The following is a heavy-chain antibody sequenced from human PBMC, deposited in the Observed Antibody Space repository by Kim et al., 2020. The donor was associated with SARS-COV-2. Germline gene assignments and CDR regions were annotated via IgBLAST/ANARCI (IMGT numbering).Heavy chain of an antibody. CDR1: GFIFSAYA. CDR2: TSFDGNSE. D-gene: IGHD6-13*01. V-gene: IGHV3-30*18. J-gene: IGHJ6*02. CDR3: AKYLAAGYFYGMDV. Sequence: GGSLRLSCVASGFIFSAYAMHWVRQAPGKGLEWVALTSFDGNSEYYGDSVKGRFTISRDNSKNTLYLQMSSLRPEDTAVYYCAKYLAAGYFYGMDVWGQGTTVTVS.